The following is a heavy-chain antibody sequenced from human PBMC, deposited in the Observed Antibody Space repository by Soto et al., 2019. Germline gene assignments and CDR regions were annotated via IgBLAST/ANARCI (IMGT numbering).Heavy chain of an antibody. D-gene: IGHD3-16*01. V-gene: IGHV3-53*04. Sequence: EVQLVESGGGLVQPGGSLRLSCAASGFTVSSNYMSWVRQAPGKGLEWVSVIYSGGSTYYADSVKGRFTISRHNSKNTLYLQMNSLRAEDTAVYYCAREGDSYNWWGNYFDYWGQGTLVTVSS. CDR1: GFTVSSNY. CDR3: AREGDSYNWWGNYFDY. CDR2: IYSGGST. J-gene: IGHJ4*02.